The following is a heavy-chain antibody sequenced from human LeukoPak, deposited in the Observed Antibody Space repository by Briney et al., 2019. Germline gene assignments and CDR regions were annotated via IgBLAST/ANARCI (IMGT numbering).Heavy chain of an antibody. CDR1: GGSISSSSYY. CDR2: IYYSGST. V-gene: IGHV4-39*01. J-gene: IGHJ4*02. Sequence: SETLSLTCTVSGGSISSSSYYWGWIRQPPGKGLEWIGSIYYSGSTYYNPSLKSRVTISVDTSKNQFSLKLSSVTAADTAVCYCARGAVAGKFSYWGQGTLVTVSS. D-gene: IGHD6-19*01. CDR3: ARGAVAGKFSY.